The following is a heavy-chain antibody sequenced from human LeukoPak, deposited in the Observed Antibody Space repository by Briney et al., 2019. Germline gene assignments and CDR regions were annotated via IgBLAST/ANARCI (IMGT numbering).Heavy chain of an antibody. J-gene: IGHJ2*01. CDR1: GGSISSGRYW. CDR3: ARAILTASGSVWYFDL. Sequence: SETLSLTCTVSGGSISSGRYWRSWIRQHPGKGLEWIGYFYNSGSTYYSPSLRSRLSMSVDTSKNQFSLNLRSVTAADTAVYYCARAILTASGSVWYFDLWGRGTLVTVSS. V-gene: IGHV4-31*03. CDR2: FYNSGST. D-gene: IGHD3-3*01.